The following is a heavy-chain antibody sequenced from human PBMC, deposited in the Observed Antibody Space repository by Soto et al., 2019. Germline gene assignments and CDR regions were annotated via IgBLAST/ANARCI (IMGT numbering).Heavy chain of an antibody. J-gene: IGHJ6*03. CDR2: ISSSSSYI. V-gene: IGHV3-21*01. CDR3: ARDPTIFGVVSNMDV. D-gene: IGHD3-3*01. CDR1: GFTFSSYS. Sequence: PGGSLRLSCAASGFTFSSYSMNWVRQAPGKGLEWVSSISSSSSYIYYADSVKGRFTISRDNAKNSLYLQMNSLRAEDTAVYYCARDPTIFGVVSNMDVWGKGTTVTVSS.